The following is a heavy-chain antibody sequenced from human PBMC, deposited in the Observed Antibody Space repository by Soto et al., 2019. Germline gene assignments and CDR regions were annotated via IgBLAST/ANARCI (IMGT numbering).Heavy chain of an antibody. D-gene: IGHD1-26*01. CDR1: GFTFSSYA. Sequence: EVQLLESGGGLVQPGGSLRLSCAASGFTFSSYAIRWVRQAPGKGLEWVSAISGSGGSTYYADSVKGRFTISRDNSKNTVYLQMNSLRAEDTAVYYCARRGSGSYYDYWGQGTLVTVSS. V-gene: IGHV3-23*01. J-gene: IGHJ4*02. CDR2: ISGSGGST. CDR3: ARRGSGSYYDY.